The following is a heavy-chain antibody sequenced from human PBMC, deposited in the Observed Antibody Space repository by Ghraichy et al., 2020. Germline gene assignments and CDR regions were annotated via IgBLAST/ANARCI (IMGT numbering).Heavy chain of an antibody. D-gene: IGHD1-7*01. CDR2: INPNSGGT. Sequence: ASVKVSCKASGYTFTGYYMHWVRQAPGQGLEWMGWINPNSGGTNYAQKFQGRVTMTRDTSISTAYMELSRLRSDDTAVYYCARDCEIDSAGTTIGGGCAGGFDPWGQGTLVTVSS. CDR1: GYTFTGYY. V-gene: IGHV1-2*02. J-gene: IGHJ5*02. CDR3: ARDCEIDSAGTTIGGGCAGGFDP.